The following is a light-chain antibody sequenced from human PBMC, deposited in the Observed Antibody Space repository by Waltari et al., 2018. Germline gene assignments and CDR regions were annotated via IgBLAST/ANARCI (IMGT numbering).Light chain of an antibody. CDR3: AAWDDSLNRLL. V-gene: IGLV1-47*01. CDR2: RNV. CDR1: IPNIGNNF. Sequence: QSVLTQPPSASATPGPRLTISCYGSIPNIGNNFVAWYQPLPGTAPKVLIYRNVQQPPVVPDRFSGSRSGTSASLAISGLRCEDEADYYGAAWDDSLNRLLFGGGTKLPVL. J-gene: IGLJ2*01.